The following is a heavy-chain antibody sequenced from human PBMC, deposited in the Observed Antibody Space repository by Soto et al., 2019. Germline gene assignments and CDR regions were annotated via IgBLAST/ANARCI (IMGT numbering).Heavy chain of an antibody. D-gene: IGHD6-25*01. CDR3: ARNSSWANSGWAPV. CDR1: GGSISSSTYY. Sequence: SETLPLTCTVSGGSISSSTYYWGWIRQPPGKGLEWIASIYYSGRTHYNPSLESRVTISVDTSKNQFSLRLSSVTAADTAVYYCARNSSWANSGWAPVGGHGPRVT. CDR2: IYYSGRT. V-gene: IGHV4-39*01. J-gene: IGHJ3*01.